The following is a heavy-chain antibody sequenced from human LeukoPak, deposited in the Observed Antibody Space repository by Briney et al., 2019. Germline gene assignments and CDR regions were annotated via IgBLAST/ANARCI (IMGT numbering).Heavy chain of an antibody. V-gene: IGHV3-30*02. CDR3: ARGHTYYYDSSGYYFFPKAPYYFDY. CDR1: GFTFSSYV. CDR2: IRYDGSNK. Sequence: PGGSLRLSCAASGFTFSSYVMHWVRQAPGKGLEWVAFIRYDGSNKYYADSVQGRFTISRENSKNTLYLQMNSLRAEDTGMYYCARGHTYYYDSSGYYFFPKAPYYFDYWGQGTLVTVSS. J-gene: IGHJ4*02. D-gene: IGHD3-22*01.